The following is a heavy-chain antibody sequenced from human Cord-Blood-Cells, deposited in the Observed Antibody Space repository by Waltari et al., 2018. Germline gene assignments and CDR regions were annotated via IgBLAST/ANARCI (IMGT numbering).Heavy chain of an antibody. D-gene: IGHD2-2*01. CDR1: GFTFRSYS. J-gene: IGHJ4*02. V-gene: IGHV3-48*02. CDR2: ISSSSRTI. Sequence: EVQLVESGGGLVQPGGSLRLSCVASGFTFRSYSMNWVRQAPGKGLEWVSYISSSSRTIYYADSVKGRFTISRDNAKNSLYLQMNSLRDEDTAVYYCARDSYGSSTSCYADYWGQGTLVTVSS. CDR3: ARDSYGSSTSCYADY.